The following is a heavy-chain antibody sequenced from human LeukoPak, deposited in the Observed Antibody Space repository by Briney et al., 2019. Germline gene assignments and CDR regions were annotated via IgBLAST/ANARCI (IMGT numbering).Heavy chain of an antibody. CDR3: ARQVYSYGNTPYYFDY. J-gene: IGHJ4*02. V-gene: IGHV4-39*01. CDR2: INHSGST. CDR1: GDSVSSNNYY. D-gene: IGHD5-18*01. Sequence: SETLSLTCSVSGDSVSSNNYYWGWIRQPPGKGLEWIGEINHSGSTNYNPSLKSRVTISVDTSKNQFSLKLSSVTAADTAVYYCARQVYSYGNTPYYFDYWGQGTLVTVSS.